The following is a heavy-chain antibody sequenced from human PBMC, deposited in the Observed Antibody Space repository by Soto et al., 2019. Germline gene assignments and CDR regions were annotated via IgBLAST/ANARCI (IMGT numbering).Heavy chain of an antibody. J-gene: IGHJ4*02. CDR2: LNPNSGAT. D-gene: IGHD6-19*01. CDR3: ARNQWLDSPSDY. CDR1: GYTFTGYY. Sequence: ASVKVSCKASGYTFTGYYVNWVRQAPGQGLEWMGWLNPNSGATKYAQKFQGWVTMTSDTSISTGYLELRSLKFDDTAVYYCARNQWLDSPSDYCGQGTLVTVSS. V-gene: IGHV1-2*04.